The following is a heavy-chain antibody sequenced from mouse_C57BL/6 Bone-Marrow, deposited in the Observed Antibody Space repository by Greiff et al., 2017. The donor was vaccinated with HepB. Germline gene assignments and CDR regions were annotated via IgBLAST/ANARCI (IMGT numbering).Heavy chain of an antibody. CDR2: ISSGGSYT. J-gene: IGHJ4*01. CDR3: ARHIQGYYYGSSYYYAMDY. Sequence: EVQGVESGGDLVKPGGSLKLSCAASGFTFSSYGMSWVRQTPDKRLEWVATISSGGSYTYYPDSVKGRFTISRDNAKNTLYLQMSSLKSEDTAMYYCARHIQGYYYGSSYYYAMDYWGQGTSVTVSS. CDR1: GFTFSSYG. D-gene: IGHD1-1*01. V-gene: IGHV5-6*01.